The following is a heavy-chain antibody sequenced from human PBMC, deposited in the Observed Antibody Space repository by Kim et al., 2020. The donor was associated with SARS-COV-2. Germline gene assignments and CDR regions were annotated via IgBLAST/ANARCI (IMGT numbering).Heavy chain of an antibody. V-gene: IGHV5-51*01. D-gene: IGHD4-4*01. CDR3: ARHLGGGNYSPLDY. Sequence: SPSFQRQVTISADKSISTAYLQWSSLKASDTAMYYCARHLGGGNYSPLDYWGQGTLVTVSS. J-gene: IGHJ4*02.